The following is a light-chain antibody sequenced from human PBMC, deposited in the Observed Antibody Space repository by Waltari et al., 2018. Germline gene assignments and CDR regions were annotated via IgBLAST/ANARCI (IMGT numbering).Light chain of an antibody. CDR2: DDN. CDR1: NLGSKT. CDR3: QVWDTTPDLNWV. V-gene: IGLV3-21*03. J-gene: IGLJ3*02. Sequence: SYVLTQTPSVSVAPGKTARITCAGDNLGSKTAHWYQERPGQAPVVVVFDDNDRPSGIPERFSGSNSGDTATLTISRVEAGDEADYYCQVWDTTPDLNWVFGGGTKLTVL.